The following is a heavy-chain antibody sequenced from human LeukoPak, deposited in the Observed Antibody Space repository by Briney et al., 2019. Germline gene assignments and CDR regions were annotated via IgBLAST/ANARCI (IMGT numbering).Heavy chain of an antibody. V-gene: IGHV4-39*01. CDR1: GGSISSSSYY. Sequence: PSETLSLTCTVSGGSISSSSYYWGWIRQPPGKGLEWIGSIYYSGSTYYNPSLKSRITISVDTSKNQSSLKLSSVTAADTAVYYCASLFEGGLLWFGELLGNPDYWGQGTLVTVSS. D-gene: IGHD3-10*01. CDR2: IYYSGST. CDR3: ASLFEGGLLWFGELLGNPDY. J-gene: IGHJ4*02.